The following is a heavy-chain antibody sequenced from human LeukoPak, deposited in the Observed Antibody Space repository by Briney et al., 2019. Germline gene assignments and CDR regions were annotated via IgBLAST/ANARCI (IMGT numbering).Heavy chain of an antibody. CDR2: ISGNGRST. J-gene: IGHJ4*02. CDR1: GFTFSSYA. Sequence: GGSLRLSCSASGFTFSSYAMHWVRQAPGKGPEYVSAISGNGRSTYYTDSLKGGFTISRDNSKNTLYPQMSSLRTEDTAVYYCVKGGRYSYGPFDYWGQGTLVTVSS. D-gene: IGHD5-18*01. V-gene: IGHV3-64D*09. CDR3: VKGGRYSYGPFDY.